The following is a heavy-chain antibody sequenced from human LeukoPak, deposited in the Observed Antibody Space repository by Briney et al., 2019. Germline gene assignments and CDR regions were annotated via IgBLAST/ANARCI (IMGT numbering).Heavy chain of an antibody. CDR1: GFTFSSYA. V-gene: IGHV3-23*01. Sequence: GGSLRLSCAASGFTFSSYAMSWVRQAPGKGLEWVSAISGSGGSTYYADSVKGRFTISRDNSKSTLYLQMNSLRAEDTAVYYCAKDSYYYDSSGAVFDYWGQGTLVTVSS. CDR2: ISGSGGST. J-gene: IGHJ4*02. CDR3: AKDSYYYDSSGAVFDY. D-gene: IGHD3-22*01.